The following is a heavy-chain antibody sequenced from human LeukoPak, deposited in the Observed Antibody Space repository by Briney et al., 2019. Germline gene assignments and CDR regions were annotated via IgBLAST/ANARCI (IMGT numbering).Heavy chain of an antibody. D-gene: IGHD1-26*01. Sequence: PGGSLRLSCAASGFTFSSYAMSWVRQAPGKGLEWVSGISGSGGSTYYADSVKGRFTISRDNSKNTLYLQMNSLRAEDTAVYYCAKGSIVETTTPFDYWGQGTLVTVSS. V-gene: IGHV3-23*01. CDR1: GFTFSSYA. J-gene: IGHJ4*02. CDR2: ISGSGGST. CDR3: AKGSIVETTTPFDY.